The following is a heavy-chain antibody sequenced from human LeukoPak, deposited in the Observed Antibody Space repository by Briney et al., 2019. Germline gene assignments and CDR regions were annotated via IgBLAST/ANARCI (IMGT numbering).Heavy chain of an antibody. Sequence: QPGRSLRLSCAASGFTFSSYGMHWVRQAPGKGLEWVAVISYDGSNRYYADSVKGRFTISRDNSKNTLYLQMNSLRAEDTAVYYCAKMAVTMVRGVRYGMDVWGQGTTVTVSS. D-gene: IGHD3-10*01. CDR2: ISYDGSNR. J-gene: IGHJ6*02. CDR3: AKMAVTMVRGVRYGMDV. CDR1: GFTFSSYG. V-gene: IGHV3-30*18.